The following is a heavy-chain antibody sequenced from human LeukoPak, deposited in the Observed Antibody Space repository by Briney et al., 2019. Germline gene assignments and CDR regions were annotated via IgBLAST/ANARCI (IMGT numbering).Heavy chain of an antibody. Sequence: SETLSLTCTVSGGSISSYYWSWIRQPAGKELEWIGRMYITGDTNYNPSLKSRVTISVDTSKNQFSLKLSSVTAADTAVYYCARRGGYCSGVSCLSWFDPWGQGTLVTVSS. D-gene: IGHD2-15*01. CDR3: ARRGGYCSGVSCLSWFDP. CDR2: MYITGDT. V-gene: IGHV4-4*07. J-gene: IGHJ5*02. CDR1: GGSISSYY.